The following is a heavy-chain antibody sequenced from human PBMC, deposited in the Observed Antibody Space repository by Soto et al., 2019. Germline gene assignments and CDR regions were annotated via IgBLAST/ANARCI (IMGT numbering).Heavy chain of an antibody. V-gene: IGHV4-59*01. CDR2: IYYSGST. D-gene: IGHD6-19*01. CDR1: GGSISSYY. Sequence: SETPSLTCTVSGGSISSYYWSWIRQPPGKGLEWIGYIYYSGSTNYNPSLKSRVTISVDTSKNQFSLKLSSVTAADTAVYYCARGRGSGWHFDYWGQGTLVTVSS. J-gene: IGHJ4*02. CDR3: ARGRGSGWHFDY.